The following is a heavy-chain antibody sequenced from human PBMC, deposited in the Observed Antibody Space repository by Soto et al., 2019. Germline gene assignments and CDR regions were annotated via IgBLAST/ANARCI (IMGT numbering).Heavy chain of an antibody. V-gene: IGHV3-7*04. Sequence: GGSLRLSCAASGFTFSSYWMSWVRQAPGKGLEWVANIKQDGSEKYYVDSVKGRFTISRDNAKNSLYLQMNSLRAEDTAVYYCARDRVVVTPIFDVSFDYWGQGTLVTVSS. CDR1: GFTFSSYW. D-gene: IGHD2-21*02. CDR3: ARDRVVVTPIFDVSFDY. J-gene: IGHJ4*02. CDR2: IKQDGSEK.